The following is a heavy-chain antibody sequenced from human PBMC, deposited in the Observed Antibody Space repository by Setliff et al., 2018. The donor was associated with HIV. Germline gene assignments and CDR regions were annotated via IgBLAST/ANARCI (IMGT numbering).Heavy chain of an antibody. V-gene: IGHV1-46*04. CDR3: ATGGDVGAAGIPLVDH. CDR2: INPSIGST. Sequence: GASVKVSCKASGYTFSNFYMHWVRQAPGQGVEWMGVINPSIGSTAYAQKLQGRVTMTRDTSTSTVYMELSSLTSEDTAVYYCATGGDVGAAGIPLVDHWGQGTLVTVS. CDR1: GYTFSNFY. J-gene: IGHJ5*02. D-gene: IGHD6-25*01.